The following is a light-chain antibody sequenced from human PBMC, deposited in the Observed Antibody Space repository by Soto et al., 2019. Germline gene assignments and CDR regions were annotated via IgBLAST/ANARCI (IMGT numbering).Light chain of an antibody. J-gene: IGKJ5*01. CDR1: QSISAW. V-gene: IGKV1-5*03. Sequence: DIQMTQSPSTLSASVVERVTITCRASQSISAWLAWYQQKPGKAPKLLIYKASNVESGVPSRFSCSGSGTEFTLTISSLQPDDFATYYCQQYHSYPLTFGQGTRLEIK. CDR2: KAS. CDR3: QQYHSYPLT.